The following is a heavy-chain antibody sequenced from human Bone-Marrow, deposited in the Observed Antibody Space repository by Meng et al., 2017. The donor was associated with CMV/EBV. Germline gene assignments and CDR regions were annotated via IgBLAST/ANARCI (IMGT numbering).Heavy chain of an antibody. V-gene: IGHV3-66*02. Sequence: GESLKISCAASGFTVSSNYMSWVRQAPGKGLEWVSVIYSGGSTYYADSVKGRFTIPRDNSKNTLYLQMNSLRAEDTAVYYCARGYSYGYDYYYYYGMDVWGQGPTVTVSS. CDR3: ARGYSYGYDYYYYYGMDV. CDR1: GFTVSSNY. CDR2: IYSGGST. D-gene: IGHD5-18*01. J-gene: IGHJ6*02.